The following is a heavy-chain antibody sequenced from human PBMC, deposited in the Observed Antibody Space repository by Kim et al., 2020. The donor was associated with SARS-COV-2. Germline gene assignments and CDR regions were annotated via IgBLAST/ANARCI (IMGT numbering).Heavy chain of an antibody. J-gene: IGHJ3*02. CDR3: ARHKMSTNVFDI. CDR2: IYRDGTT. V-gene: IGHV4-4*02. Sequence: SETLSLTCVLSGDSITSNYWWSWVRQPPGKGLEWTGEIYRDGTTNYNPSLRGRVTISLDKSKNQVSLTLTTVTAVDTAIYYCARHKMSTNVFDIWGQGT. D-gene: IGHD1-1*01. CDR1: GDSITSNYW.